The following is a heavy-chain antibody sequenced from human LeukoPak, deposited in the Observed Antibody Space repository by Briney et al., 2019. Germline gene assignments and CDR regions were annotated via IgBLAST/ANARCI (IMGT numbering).Heavy chain of an antibody. J-gene: IGHJ4*02. CDR1: GYSISSGYY. D-gene: IGHD5-12*01. Sequence: SETLSLTCAVSGYSISSGYYWGWIRQPSGKGLEWIGSIYHSGSTYYNPSLRSRVTISVDTSKNQFSLKLSSVTAADTAVYYCARTGVATIKNFDYWGQGTLVTVSS. V-gene: IGHV4-38-2*01. CDR3: ARTGVATIKNFDY. CDR2: IYHSGST.